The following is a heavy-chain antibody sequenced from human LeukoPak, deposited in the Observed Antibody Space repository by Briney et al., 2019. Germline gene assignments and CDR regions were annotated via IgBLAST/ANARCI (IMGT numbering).Heavy chain of an antibody. D-gene: IGHD3-10*01. J-gene: IGHJ5*02. CDR3: ARERVTMVRGVISNWFDP. V-gene: IGHV4-30-4*01. CDR1: GGSISSGDYY. Sequence: PSETLSLTCTVSGGSISSGDYYWSWIRQPPGKGLGWIGYIYYSGSTYYNPSLKSRVTISVDTSKNQFSLKLSSVTAADTAVYYCARERVTMVRGVISNWFDPWGQGTLVTVSS. CDR2: IYYSGST.